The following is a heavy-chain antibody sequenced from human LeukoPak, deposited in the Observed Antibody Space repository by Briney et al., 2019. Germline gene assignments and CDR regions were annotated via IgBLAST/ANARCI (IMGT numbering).Heavy chain of an antibody. Sequence: PSETLSLTCTVSGGSISSGGYYWSWIRQHPGKGLEWIGYIYYSGSTYYNPSLKSRVTISVDTSKNQFSLKLSSVTAADTAVYYCARGYPGIAAAGQYSWFDPWGQGILVTVSS. CDR3: ARGYPGIAAAGQYSWFDP. CDR2: IYYSGST. V-gene: IGHV4-31*03. J-gene: IGHJ5*02. D-gene: IGHD6-13*01. CDR1: GGSISSGGYY.